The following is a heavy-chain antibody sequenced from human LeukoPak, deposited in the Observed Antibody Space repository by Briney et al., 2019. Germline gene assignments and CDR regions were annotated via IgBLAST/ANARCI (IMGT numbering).Heavy chain of an antibody. CDR1: GGSFSGYY. CDR3: ARGGYCGGDCYFYY. V-gene: IGHV4-59*10. J-gene: IGHJ4*02. Sequence: PSETLSLTCAVYGGSFSGYYWSWIRQPAGKGLEWIGRIYTSGSTNYNPSLKSRVTISVDTSKNQFSLKLSSVTAADTAVYYCARGGYCGGDCYFYYWGQGTLVTVSS. D-gene: IGHD2-21*02. CDR2: IYTSGST.